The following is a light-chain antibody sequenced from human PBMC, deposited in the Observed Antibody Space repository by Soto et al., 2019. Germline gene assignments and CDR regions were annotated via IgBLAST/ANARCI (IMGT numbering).Light chain of an antibody. CDR3: QQYDNWPPIT. V-gene: IGKV3-15*01. Sequence: EIVMTQSPATLSVSPWERATLSCRASQSVRNNLAWYQQKPGQSPRLLIYGASTRATGIPARFSGSGSGTEFTLTISGLQSDDLAVYYCQQYDNWPPITFGQGTRLEIK. CDR1: QSVRNN. J-gene: IGKJ5*01. CDR2: GAS.